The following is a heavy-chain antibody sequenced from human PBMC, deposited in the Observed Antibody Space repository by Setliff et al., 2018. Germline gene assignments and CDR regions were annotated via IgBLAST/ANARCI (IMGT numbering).Heavy chain of an antibody. CDR3: VRQGADTGSNYDKYFRH. V-gene: IGHV4-39*01. CDR1: DASIGGSGYY. CDR2: IHYSGST. J-gene: IGHJ1*01. D-gene: IGHD1-26*01. Sequence: SETLSLTCTVSDASIGGSGYYWGWIRQPPGKGPEWIGNIHYSGSTYYNPSLKSRVTISVDTSKNQFSLRLTSVTAADTAVYYCVRQGADTGSNYDKYFRHWGQGTLVTVSS.